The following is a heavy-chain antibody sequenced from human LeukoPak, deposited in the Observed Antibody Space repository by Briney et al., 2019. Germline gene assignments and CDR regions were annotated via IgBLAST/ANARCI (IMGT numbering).Heavy chain of an antibody. V-gene: IGHV3-11*04. D-gene: IGHD1-14*01. J-gene: IGHJ4*02. Sequence: GGSLRLSCTASGFTFSDYYMTWIRQAPGKGLEWVSYIRNSGGTTSFADSVKGRFTISRDNAKNALYLQMNSLRGEDTAVYYCTRDRSRAEDDWGQGTLVTVSS. CDR3: TRDRSRAEDD. CDR1: GFTFSDYY. CDR2: IRNSGGTT.